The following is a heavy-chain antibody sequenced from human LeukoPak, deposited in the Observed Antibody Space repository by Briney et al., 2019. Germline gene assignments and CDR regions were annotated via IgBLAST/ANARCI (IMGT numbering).Heavy chain of an antibody. J-gene: IGHJ4*02. CDR2: ISSSGSTI. CDR3: ARDTRWLQF. D-gene: IGHD5-24*01. CDR1: GFTFSSYW. V-gene: IGHV3-48*04. Sequence: GGSLRLSCAASGFTFSSYWMSWVRQAPGKGLEWVSYISSSGSTIYYANSVKGRFTISRDNAKNSLYLQMNSLRAEDTAVYYCARDTRWLQFWGQGTLVTVSS.